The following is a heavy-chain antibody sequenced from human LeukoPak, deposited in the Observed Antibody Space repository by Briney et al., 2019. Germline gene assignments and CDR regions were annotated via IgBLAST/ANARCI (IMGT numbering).Heavy chain of an antibody. Sequence: GGSLRLSCAASGFTFSTYWMSWVRQAPGKGLEWVATIKEDGRETYYVDSVKGRFTISRDNAKNSLYLQTSRLRAEDTAVYYCARDPLRRYDYWGQGTLLTVSS. CDR1: GFTFSTYW. CDR2: IKEDGRET. CDR3: ARDPLRRYDY. V-gene: IGHV3-7*01. J-gene: IGHJ4*02.